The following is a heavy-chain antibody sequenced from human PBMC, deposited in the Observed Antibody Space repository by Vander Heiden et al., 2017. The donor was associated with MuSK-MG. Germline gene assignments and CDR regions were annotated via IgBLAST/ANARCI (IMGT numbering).Heavy chain of an antibody. Sequence: EVQLVESGGGLVQPGGSLRLSCAASGFPFSNYAMAWVRQAPGKGLEWVSTISDDAGATDYADSVKGRFTISRDSSRNTVSLQMNSLTAEDTAIYYCATSRFAFDLWGRGTLVTVSS. V-gene: IGHV3-23*04. J-gene: IGHJ2*01. CDR2: ISDDAGAT. CDR1: GFPFSNYA. D-gene: IGHD3-16*01. CDR3: ATSRFAFDL.